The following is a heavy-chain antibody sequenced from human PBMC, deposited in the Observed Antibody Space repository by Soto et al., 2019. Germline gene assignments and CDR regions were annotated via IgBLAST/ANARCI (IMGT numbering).Heavy chain of an antibody. CDR1: GYTFTGYY. CDR2: INPNSGGT. Sequence: ASVKVSCKASGYTFTGYYMHWVRQAPGQGLEWMGWINPNSGGTNYAQKFQGWVAMTRDTSISTAYMELSRLRSDDTAVYYCARATTVTPFDYWGQGTLVTVSS. V-gene: IGHV1-2*04. D-gene: IGHD4-17*01. J-gene: IGHJ4*02. CDR3: ARATTVTPFDY.